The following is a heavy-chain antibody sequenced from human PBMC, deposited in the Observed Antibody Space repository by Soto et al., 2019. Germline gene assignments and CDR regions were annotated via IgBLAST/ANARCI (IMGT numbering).Heavy chain of an antibody. CDR1: SGSISSSNW. D-gene: IGHD3-16*01. CDR3: ASLFLYSLGGNWFDP. CDR2: IYHSGST. V-gene: IGHV4-4*02. Sequence: QVQLQESGPGLVKPSGTLSLTCAVSSGSISSSNWWSWVRQPPGKGLEWIGEIYHSGSTNYNPSLKSRVTISVDKSKNQFSLKLSSVTAADTAVYYCASLFLYSLGGNWFDPWGKGTLVTVSS. J-gene: IGHJ5*02.